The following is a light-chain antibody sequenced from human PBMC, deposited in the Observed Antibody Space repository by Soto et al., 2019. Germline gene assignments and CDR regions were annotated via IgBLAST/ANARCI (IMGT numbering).Light chain of an antibody. CDR2: ANN. Sequence: QSVLTQPPSVSGAPGQRVSIPCTGSSSNIGAGYDVHWYQHLPGTAPKLLIYANNNRPSGVPDRFSGSKSGTSASLAITGLQAEDEADYYCQSYDSSRSPLYVFGTGTKLTVL. CDR3: QSYDSSRSPLYV. V-gene: IGLV1-40*01. CDR1: SSNIGAGYD. J-gene: IGLJ1*01.